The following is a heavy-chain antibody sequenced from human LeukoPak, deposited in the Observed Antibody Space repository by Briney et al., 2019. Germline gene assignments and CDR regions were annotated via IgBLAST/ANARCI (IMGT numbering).Heavy chain of an antibody. CDR1: GFTFSSYG. V-gene: IGHV3-30*18. CDR2: ISYDGSNK. CDR3: AKQKQWLDYIDY. J-gene: IGHJ4*02. D-gene: IGHD6-19*01. Sequence: GRSLRLSCAASGFTFSSYGMHWVRQAPGKGLEWVAVISYDGSNKYYADSVKGRFTISRDNSKNTLYLQMNSLRAEDTAVYYCAKQKQWLDYIDYWGQGTLVTVSS.